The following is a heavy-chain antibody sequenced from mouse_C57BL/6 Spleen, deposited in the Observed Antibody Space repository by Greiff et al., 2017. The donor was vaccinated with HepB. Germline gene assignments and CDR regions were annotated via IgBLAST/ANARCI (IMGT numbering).Heavy chain of an antibody. CDR3: ARFPNYYGSSYAYFDV. V-gene: IGHV1-54*01. CDR2: INPGSGGT. CDR1: GYAFTNYL. J-gene: IGHJ1*03. Sequence: QVQLQQSGAELVRPGTSVKVSCKASGYAFTNYLIEWVKQRPGQGLEWIGVINPGSGGTNYNEKFKGKATLTADKSSSTAYMQLSSLTSEDSAVYFCARFPNYYGSSYAYFDVWGTGTTVTVSS. D-gene: IGHD1-1*01.